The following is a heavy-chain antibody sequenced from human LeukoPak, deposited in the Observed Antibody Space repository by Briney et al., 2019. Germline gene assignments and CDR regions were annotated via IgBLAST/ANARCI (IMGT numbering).Heavy chain of an antibody. CDR2: IYYSGST. J-gene: IGHJ5*02. CDR1: GGSISSSSYY. Sequence: PSETLSLTCTVSGGSISSSSYYWGWIRQPPGKGLEWIGSIYYSGSTYYNPSLKSRVTISVDTSKNQFSLKLSSVTAADTAVYYCARAIEDYYGSGSYPNWFDPWGQGTLVTVSS. V-gene: IGHV4-39*07. D-gene: IGHD3-10*01. CDR3: ARAIEDYYGSGSYPNWFDP.